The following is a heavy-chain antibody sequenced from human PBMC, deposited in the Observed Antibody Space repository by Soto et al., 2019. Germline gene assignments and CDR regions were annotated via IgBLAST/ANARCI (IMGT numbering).Heavy chain of an antibody. J-gene: IGHJ6*02. CDR1: GFTFDNYA. Sequence: PVGSLRLSCAASGFTFDNYAMNWVRQAPGKGLEWVSGITGSGENTYYADSVKGRFTISRDNSKNTLYVQLNSLRVEDTAIYYCAKVSLGATTITDFYYYGMDVWGQGTMVTV. CDR3: AKVSLGATTITDFYYYGMDV. V-gene: IGHV3-23*01. D-gene: IGHD1-26*01. CDR2: ITGSGENT.